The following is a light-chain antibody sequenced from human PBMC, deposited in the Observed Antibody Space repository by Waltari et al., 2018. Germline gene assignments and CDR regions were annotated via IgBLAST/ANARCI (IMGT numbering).Light chain of an antibody. CDR1: QSVRSS. J-gene: IGKJ2*01. Sequence: EVVMTQSPATLAVSPAERATRSCRASQSVRSSLAWYQQKPGQAPRLLLYGASTRATGIPDRFSGSGSGTEFTLTISSLQSEDFAIYYCQQYNNWPPYTFGQGTKLEIK. CDR3: QQYNNWPPYT. V-gene: IGKV3D-15*01. CDR2: GAS.